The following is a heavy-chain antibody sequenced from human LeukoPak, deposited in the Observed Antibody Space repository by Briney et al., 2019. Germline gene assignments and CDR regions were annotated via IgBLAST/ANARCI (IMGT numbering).Heavy chain of an antibody. V-gene: IGHV3-23*01. CDR1: GFTFSSYA. CDR2: ISGSGGST. Sequence: PGGSLRLSCAASGFTFSSYAMSWVRQAPGKGLEWVSAISGSGGSTYYADSVKGRFTISRDNSKNTLYLRMNSLRAEDTAVYYCAKLGAAAGRNWYVYWGQGTLVTVSS. CDR3: AKLGAAAGRNWYVY. J-gene: IGHJ4*02. D-gene: IGHD6-13*01.